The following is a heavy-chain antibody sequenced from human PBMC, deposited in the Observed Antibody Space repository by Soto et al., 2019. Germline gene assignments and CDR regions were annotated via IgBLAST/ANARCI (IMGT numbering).Heavy chain of an antibody. Sequence: ASVKVSCKASGYTFTSYGISWVRQAPGQGLEWMGWISAYNGNTNYAQKLQGRVTMTTDTSTSTAYMELRSLRSDDTAVYYWASPAPYSGSYYSGHDAFDIWGQGTMVTVSS. V-gene: IGHV1-18*01. CDR3: ASPAPYSGSYYSGHDAFDI. J-gene: IGHJ3*02. CDR1: GYTFTSYG. D-gene: IGHD1-26*01. CDR2: ISAYNGNT.